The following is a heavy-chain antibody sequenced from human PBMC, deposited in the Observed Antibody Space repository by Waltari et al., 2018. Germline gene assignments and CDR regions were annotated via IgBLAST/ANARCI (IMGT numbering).Heavy chain of an antibody. CDR3: TRDFN. V-gene: IGHV3-7*01. Sequence: EVRLEESGGGLVQPGGSLRLSCAGSGFTFSSSWMGWVRQAPGKGLEWVANINQDGSEKYYVDSVKGRFTISRDNAKNSLYLQMNSLRVEDTGVYYCTRDFNWGQGTLVTVSS. J-gene: IGHJ4*02. CDR1: GFTFSSSW. CDR2: INQDGSEK.